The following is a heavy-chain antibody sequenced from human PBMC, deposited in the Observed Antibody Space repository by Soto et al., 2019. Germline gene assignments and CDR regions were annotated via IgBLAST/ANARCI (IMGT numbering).Heavy chain of an antibody. J-gene: IGHJ6*03. V-gene: IGHV5-51*03. D-gene: IGHD5-12*01. CDR3: ARHLAYSGYDLGYYYYYMDV. CDR2: IYPGDSDT. Sequence: EVQLVQSGAEVKKPGESLKISCKGSGYSFTSYWIGWVRQMPGKGLEWMGIIYPGDSDTRYSPSFQGQVTISADKSISTAYLQWSSLKASDTAMYYCARHLAYSGYDLGYYYYYMDVWGKGTTVTVSS. CDR1: GYSFTSYW.